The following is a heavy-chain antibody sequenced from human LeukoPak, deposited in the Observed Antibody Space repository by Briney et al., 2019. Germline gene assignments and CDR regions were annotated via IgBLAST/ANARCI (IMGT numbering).Heavy chain of an antibody. CDR1: GFTFSSYS. CDR2: ISSSSSYI. J-gene: IGHJ3*02. V-gene: IGHV3-21*01. D-gene: IGHD6-13*01. Sequence: GGSLRLSCAASGFTFSSYSMNWVRQAPGKGLEWVSSISSSSSYIYYADSVKGRFTISRDNSKNSLYLQMNSLRAEDTAVYYCARDWVAAAANDAFDIWGQGTMVTVSS. CDR3: ARDWVAAAANDAFDI.